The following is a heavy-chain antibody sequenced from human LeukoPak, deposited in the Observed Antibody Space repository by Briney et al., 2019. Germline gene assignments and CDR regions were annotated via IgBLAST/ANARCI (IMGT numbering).Heavy chain of an antibody. D-gene: IGHD5-24*01. V-gene: IGHV3-11*01. CDR3: ARPQGATTLYYFDY. CDR2: ISSSGSTI. CDR1: GFTFSDYY. J-gene: IGHJ4*02. Sequence: PGGPLRLSCAASGFTFSDYYMSWIRQAPGKGLEWVSYISSSGSTIYYADSVKGRFTISRDNAKNSLYLQMNSLRAEDTAVYYCARPQGATTLYYFDYWGQGTLVTVSS.